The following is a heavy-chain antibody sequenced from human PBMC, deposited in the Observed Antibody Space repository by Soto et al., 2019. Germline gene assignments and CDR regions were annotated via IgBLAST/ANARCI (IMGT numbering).Heavy chain of an antibody. CDR1: GGTFSSYA. Sequence: QVQLVQSGAEVKKPGSSVKVSCKASGGTFSSYAISWVRQAPGQGLEWMGGIIRIFGTANYAQKFQGRVTITADESTSTAYMELSSLRSEDTAVYYCARGEGAYCGGDCYYYYYGMDVWGQGTTVTVSS. CDR2: IIRIFGTA. V-gene: IGHV1-69*01. CDR3: ARGEGAYCGGDCYYYYYGMDV. J-gene: IGHJ6*02. D-gene: IGHD2-21*02.